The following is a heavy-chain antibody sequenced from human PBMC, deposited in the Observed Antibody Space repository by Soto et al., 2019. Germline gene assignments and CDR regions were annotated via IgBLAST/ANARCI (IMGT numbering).Heavy chain of an antibody. CDR1: FTFSMYS. CDR2: ISSGSAYI. Sequence: EVQVVESGGGLVKPGGSLRLSCTFTFSMYSMNWVRQAPGKGLGWVASISSGSAYIKYAESVKGRFTISRDNAKNSLHLQMNSLRAEDTAIYHCARDQGGSYDSWFDPWGQGTTVTVSS. J-gene: IGHJ5*01. CDR3: ARDQGGSYDSWFDP. V-gene: IGHV3-21*06. D-gene: IGHD1-26*01.